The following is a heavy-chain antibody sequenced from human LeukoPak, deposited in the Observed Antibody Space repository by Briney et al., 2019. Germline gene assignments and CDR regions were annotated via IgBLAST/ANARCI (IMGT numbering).Heavy chain of an antibody. V-gene: IGHV1-2*02. CDR3: ARGADCSSTSCHILRGVRGDFDY. CDR1: GYTFTGYY. CDR2: INPNSGGT. J-gene: IGHJ4*02. Sequence: ASVKVSCKASGYTFTGYYMHWVRQAPGQGLERMGWINPNSGGTNYAQKFQGRVTMTRDTSISTAYMELSRLRSDDTAVYYCARGADCSSTSCHILRGVRGDFDYWGQGTLVTVSS. D-gene: IGHD2-2*01.